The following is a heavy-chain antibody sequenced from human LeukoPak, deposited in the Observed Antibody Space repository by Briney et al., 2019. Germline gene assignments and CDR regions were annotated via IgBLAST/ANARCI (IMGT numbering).Heavy chain of an antibody. Sequence: GGSLTLSSSASGFTVDNYGMSWVRQGPGQGLEAGSNPDCDGGGTAYADSVKGRFTSSRDNAIHSLYLQMDRLRAADTAFYSRARGRYRGGPLSYDDSWGQGNLVSVSP. CDR1: GFTVDNYG. V-gene: IGHV3-20*03. CDR3: ARGRYRGGPLSYDDS. CDR2: PDCDGGGT. J-gene: IGHJ4*02. D-gene: IGHD3-22*01.